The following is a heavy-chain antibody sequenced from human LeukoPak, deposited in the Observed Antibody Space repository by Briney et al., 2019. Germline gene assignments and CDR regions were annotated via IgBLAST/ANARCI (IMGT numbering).Heavy chain of an antibody. V-gene: IGHV1-18*04. CDR3: ARGVTAATNYFYYYYMDV. D-gene: IGHD6-13*01. CDR2: ISAYNGNT. J-gene: IGHJ6*03. Sequence: ASVKVSCKASGYTFTGYYMHWVRQAPGQGLEWMGWISAYNGNTNYAQKLQGRVIMTTDTSTTTAYMELRSLRSDDTAVYYCARGVTAATNYFYYYYMDVWGKGTTVTVSS. CDR1: GYTFTGYY.